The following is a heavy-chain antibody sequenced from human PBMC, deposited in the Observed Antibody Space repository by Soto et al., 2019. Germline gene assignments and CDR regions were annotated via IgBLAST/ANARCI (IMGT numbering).Heavy chain of an antibody. CDR2: ISSSSSTI. CDR1: GFTFSSYS. Sequence: GGSLRLSCAASGFTFSSYSMNWVRQAPGKGLEWVSYISSSSSTIYYADSVKVRFTISRDNAMNSLYLQMNSLRAEDTAVYYCARVMGSSGWSLFDPWGQGTLVTVSS. V-gene: IGHV3-48*01. D-gene: IGHD6-19*01. J-gene: IGHJ5*02. CDR3: ARVMGSSGWSLFDP.